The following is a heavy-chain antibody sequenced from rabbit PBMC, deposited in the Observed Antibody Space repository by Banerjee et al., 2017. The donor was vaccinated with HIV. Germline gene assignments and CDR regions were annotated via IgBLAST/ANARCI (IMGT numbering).Heavy chain of an antibody. Sequence: QSLEESGGDLVKPGASLTLSCTASGVSFSANSYMCWVRQAPGKGLEWIACIDVGSSGFTYFASWAKGRFTISKPSSTTVTLQLTSLTAADTATYFCARDLPGVIGWNFGWWGPGTLVTVS. V-gene: IGHV1S40*01. CDR3: ARDLPGVIGWNFGW. CDR2: IDVGSSGFT. J-gene: IGHJ4*01. CDR1: GVSFSANSY. D-gene: IGHD1-1*01.